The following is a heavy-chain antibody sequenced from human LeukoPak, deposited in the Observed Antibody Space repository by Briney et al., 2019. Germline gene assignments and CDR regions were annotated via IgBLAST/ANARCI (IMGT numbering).Heavy chain of an antibody. Sequence: GASVKVSCKASAYSFTGYYMSWVRQAPGQGLEWMGWINPNSGGTNYAQNFQGRVTMTRDASISTAYMELSRLRSDDTAVYYCARDQDGMDVWGQGTTVTVS. CDR1: AYSFTGYY. V-gene: IGHV1-2*02. CDR2: INPNSGGT. J-gene: IGHJ6*02. CDR3: ARDQDGMDV.